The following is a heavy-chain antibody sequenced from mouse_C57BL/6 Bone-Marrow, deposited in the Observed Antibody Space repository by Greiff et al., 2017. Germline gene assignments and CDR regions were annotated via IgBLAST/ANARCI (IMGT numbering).Heavy chain of an antibody. CDR1: GFNIKDDY. V-gene: IGHV14-4*01. Sequence: VHVKQSGAELVRPGASVKLSCTASGFNIKDDYMHWVKQRPEQGLEWIGWIDPENGDTEYASKFQGKATITADTSSNTAYLQLSSLTSEDTAVYYCTPSYSNYPFAYWGQGTLVTVSA. J-gene: IGHJ3*01. CDR2: IDPENGDT. CDR3: TPSYSNYPFAY. D-gene: IGHD2-5*01.